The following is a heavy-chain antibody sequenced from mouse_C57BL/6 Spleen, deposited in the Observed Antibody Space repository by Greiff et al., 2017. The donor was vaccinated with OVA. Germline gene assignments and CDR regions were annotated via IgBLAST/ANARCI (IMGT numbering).Heavy chain of an antibody. CDR2: IYPGSGNT. CDR3: ARNPFITTVVGYAMDY. D-gene: IGHD1-1*01. J-gene: IGHJ4*01. V-gene: IGHV1-76*01. CDR1: GYTFTDYY. Sequence: VQGVESGAELVRPGASVKLSCKASGYTFTDYYINWVKQRPGQGLEWIARIYPGSGNTYYHEKFKGKATLTAEKSSSTAYMQLSSLTSEDSAVYFCARNPFITTVVGYAMDYWGQGTSVTVSS.